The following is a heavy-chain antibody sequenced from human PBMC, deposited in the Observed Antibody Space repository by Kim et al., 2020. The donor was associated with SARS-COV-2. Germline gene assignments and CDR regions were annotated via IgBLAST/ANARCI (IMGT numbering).Heavy chain of an antibody. J-gene: IGHJ3*02. Sequence: ADSVKGRFTTSRDNAKNSLYLQMNSLRAEATAIYYCAREAVVTPDAFDIWGEGTMVTVSS. CDR3: AREAVVTPDAFDI. D-gene: IGHD3-22*01. V-gene: IGHV3-11*06.